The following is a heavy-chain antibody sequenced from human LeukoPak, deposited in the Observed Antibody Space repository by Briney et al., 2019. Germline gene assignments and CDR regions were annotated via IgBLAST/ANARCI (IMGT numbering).Heavy chain of an antibody. CDR3: ARGQVPAARGYNWFDP. Sequence: SETLSLTCAVYGWSFNDYYWNWVRQLPGKGLEWIGEINARGDTNYNPSLKSRVTISVDSSKNQFSLTLTSMIAADTAIYYCARGQVPAARGYNWFDPWGQGTLVTVSS. CDR2: INARGDT. J-gene: IGHJ5*02. D-gene: IGHD2-2*01. CDR1: GWSFNDYY. V-gene: IGHV4-34*01.